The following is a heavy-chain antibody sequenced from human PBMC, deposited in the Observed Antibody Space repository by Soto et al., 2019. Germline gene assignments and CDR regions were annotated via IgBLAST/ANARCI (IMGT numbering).Heavy chain of an antibody. D-gene: IGHD6-19*01. CDR2: ISTYNGHT. CDR3: ARDWGQQWLAYGMDV. Sequence: QVQLVQSGAEVKKPGASVKVSCKASGYTFTNYGISWVRQAPGQGLEWMGWISTYNGHTTSAQKLQGRVTMTTDTSTSTAHMELRSLRSDATSVYYCARDWGQQWLAYGMDVWGQGTTVTASS. J-gene: IGHJ6*02. CDR1: GYTFTNYG. V-gene: IGHV1-18*01.